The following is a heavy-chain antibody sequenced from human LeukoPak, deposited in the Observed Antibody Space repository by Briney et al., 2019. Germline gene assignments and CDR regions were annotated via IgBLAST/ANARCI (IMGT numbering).Heavy chain of an antibody. J-gene: IGHJ4*02. CDR3: ARGGGSSWYY. Sequence: PSETLSLTCAVYGGSFSGYYWSWIRQPPGKGLEWIGETNHSGSTNYNPSLKSRVTISVDTSKNQFSLKLSSVTAADTAVYYCARGGGSSWYYWGQGTLVTVSS. D-gene: IGHD6-13*01. CDR1: GGSFSGYY. CDR2: TNHSGST. V-gene: IGHV4-34*01.